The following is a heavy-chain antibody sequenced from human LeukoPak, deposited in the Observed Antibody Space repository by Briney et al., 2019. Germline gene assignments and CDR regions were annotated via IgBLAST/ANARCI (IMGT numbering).Heavy chain of an antibody. CDR2: ISGDGGST. J-gene: IGHJ4*02. CDR3: AKDITGTTGY. D-gene: IGHD1-7*01. V-gene: IGHV3-43*02. Sequence: GGSLRLSCAASGFTFSSYWMHWVRQAPGKGLEWVSLISGDGGSTYYADSVKGRFTISRDNSKNSLYLQMNSLRTEDTALYYCAKDITGTTGYWGQGTLVTVSS. CDR1: GFTFSSYW.